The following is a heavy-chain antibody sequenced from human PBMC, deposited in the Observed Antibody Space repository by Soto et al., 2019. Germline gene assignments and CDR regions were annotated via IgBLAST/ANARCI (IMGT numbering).Heavy chain of an antibody. J-gene: IGHJ4*02. D-gene: IGHD6-19*01. Sequence: ASVKVSCKASGGTFSSYTISWVRQAPGQGLEWMGRIIPILGIANYAQKFQGRVTITGDTSTSTAYMELSSLRSEDTAVYYCARGFLSDSGWLHYWGQGTLVTVSS. CDR2: IIPILGIA. V-gene: IGHV1-69*02. CDR1: GGTFSSYT. CDR3: ARGFLSDSGWLHY.